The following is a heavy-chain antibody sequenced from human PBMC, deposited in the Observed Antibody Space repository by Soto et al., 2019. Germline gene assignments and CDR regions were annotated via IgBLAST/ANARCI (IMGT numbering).Heavy chain of an antibody. J-gene: IGHJ4*02. CDR1: GYTFTSYG. D-gene: IGHD3-9*01. Sequence: ASVKVSCKASGYTFTSYGISWVRQAPGQGLEWMGWISAYNGNTNYAQKLQSRVTMTTDTSTSTAYMDLRSLRSDDTAVYYCASMDPGINRAIQYFDRAKVIDYWGQGTLVTVSS. CDR2: ISAYNGNT. CDR3: ASMDPGINRAIQYFDRAKVIDY. V-gene: IGHV1-18*01.